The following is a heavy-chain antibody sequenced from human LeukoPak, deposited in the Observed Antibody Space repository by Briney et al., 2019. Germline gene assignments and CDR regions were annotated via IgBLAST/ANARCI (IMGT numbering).Heavy chain of an antibody. V-gene: IGHV1-18*01. D-gene: IGHD5-12*01. CDR2: ISAYNGNT. Sequence: GASVKVSCKASGYTFTSYGISWVRQAPGQGLEWMGWISAYNGNTNYAQKLQGRVTMTRDTSISTAYMELSRLRSDDTAVYYCARAAGYDDVGYYYYYYYMDVWGKGTTVTVSS. J-gene: IGHJ6*03. CDR3: ARAAGYDDVGYYYYYYYMDV. CDR1: GYTFTSYG.